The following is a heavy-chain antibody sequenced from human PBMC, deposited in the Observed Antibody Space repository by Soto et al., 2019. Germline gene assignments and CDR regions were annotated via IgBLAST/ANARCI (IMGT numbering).Heavy chain of an antibody. CDR2: ISPNGRDQ. CDR3: ARIPCIAGSCFYDS. D-gene: IGHD2-15*01. Sequence: EVQLVESGGDLVQPGGSLRLSCAASVFTFSNYWMSWVRQASGKGLEWVANISPNGRDQRYVDSARGRVTISRDNANNVLYLQMNSLRDDDSAVYFCARIPCIAGSCFYDSWGQGTLVTVSS. V-gene: IGHV3-7*03. J-gene: IGHJ4*02. CDR1: VFTFSNYW.